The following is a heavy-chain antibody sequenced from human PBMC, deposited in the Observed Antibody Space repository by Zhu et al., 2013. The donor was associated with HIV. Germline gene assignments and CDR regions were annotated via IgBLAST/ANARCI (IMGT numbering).Heavy chain of an antibody. CDR3: ARGPRTYFLDH. CDR2: INPVGGAT. V-gene: IGHV1-46*01. J-gene: IGHJ4*02. CDR1: GYTFTGYY. D-gene: IGHD3-16*01. Sequence: QVQLVQSGAELKRPGASVKVSCKASGYTFTGYYLHWVRQAPGQGLVWVGLINPVGGATSYAPILQDRVSLTRDTSTNIVYMELRNLTSEDTAIYFCARGPRTYFLDHWGQGTLVSASS.